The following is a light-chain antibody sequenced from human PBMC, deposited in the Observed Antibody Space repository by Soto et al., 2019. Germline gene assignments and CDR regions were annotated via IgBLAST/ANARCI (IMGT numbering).Light chain of an antibody. CDR1: QSVSSSY. CDR2: GAS. Sequence: IVLTQSPCTLSLYPGERATLSCRASQSVSSSYLAWYQQKPGQAPRLLIYGASSRATSIPDRFSGSGSGTDFTLTISRLEPEDFAVYYCQQYGSSLFTFGPGTKVDI. J-gene: IGKJ3*01. V-gene: IGKV3-20*01. CDR3: QQYGSSLFT.